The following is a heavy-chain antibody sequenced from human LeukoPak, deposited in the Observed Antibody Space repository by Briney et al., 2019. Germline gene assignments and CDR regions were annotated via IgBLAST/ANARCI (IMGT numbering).Heavy chain of an antibody. V-gene: IGHV1-18*01. J-gene: IGHJ5*02. CDR1: GYTFTSYG. CDR2: ISAYNGNT. Sequence: ASVKVSCKASGYTFTSYGISWVRQAPGQGLEWMGWISAYNGNTNYAQKLQGRVTMTTDTSTSTAYMELRSLRSDDTAVYCCARVRPQYYYGSGSSDPWGQGTLVTVSS. D-gene: IGHD3-10*01. CDR3: ARVRPQYYYGSGSSDP.